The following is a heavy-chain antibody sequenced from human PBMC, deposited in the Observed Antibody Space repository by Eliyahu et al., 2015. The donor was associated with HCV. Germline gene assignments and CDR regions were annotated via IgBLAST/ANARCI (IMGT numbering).Heavy chain of an antibody. CDR1: GGSISSGGYY. Sequence: QVQLQESGPGLVKPSQTLSLTCTVSGGSISSGGYYWSWIRQHPGKGLEWIGYIYYSGSTYYNPSLKSRVTISVDTSKNQFSLKLSSVTAADTAVYYCARGHYDSSGYPNWFDPWGQGTLVTVSS. CDR2: IYYSGST. J-gene: IGHJ5*02. CDR3: ARGHYDSSGYPNWFDP. V-gene: IGHV4-31*03. D-gene: IGHD3-22*01.